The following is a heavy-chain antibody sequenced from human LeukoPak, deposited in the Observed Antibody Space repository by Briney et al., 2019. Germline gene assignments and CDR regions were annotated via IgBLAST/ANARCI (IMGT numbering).Heavy chain of an antibody. V-gene: IGHV4-59*01. Sequence: NPSETLSLTCTVSGGSISSYYWSWIRQPPGKGLEWIGYIYYSGSTNYNPSLKSRVTISVDTSKNQFSLKLSSVTAADTAVYYCARTTEGGYTYDYFYYYYMDVWGKGTTVTISS. CDR1: GGSISSYY. CDR3: ARTTEGGYTYDYFYYYYMDV. D-gene: IGHD5-18*01. J-gene: IGHJ6*03. CDR2: IYYSGST.